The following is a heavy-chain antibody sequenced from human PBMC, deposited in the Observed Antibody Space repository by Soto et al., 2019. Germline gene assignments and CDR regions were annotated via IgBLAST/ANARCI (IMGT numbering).Heavy chain of an antibody. CDR2: INPSGGST. D-gene: IGHD3-16*01. Sequence: QVQLVQSGAEVRKPGASVKVSCKASGYTFTNYYMHWVRQAPGQGLEWMGIINPSGGSTSYAQKFQGRVTMTRATSTSTVYMELSSLRSEVTAVYYCARGARLGGFDYWGQGTLVTVSS. CDR1: GYTFTNYY. V-gene: IGHV1-46*01. CDR3: ARGARLGGFDY. J-gene: IGHJ4*02.